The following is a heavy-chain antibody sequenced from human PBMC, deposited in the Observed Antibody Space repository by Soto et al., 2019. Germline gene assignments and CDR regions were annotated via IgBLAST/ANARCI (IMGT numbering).Heavy chain of an antibody. Sequence: GASVKVSCKASGYTFTSYGISWVRQAPGQGLEWMGWISAYNGNTNYAQKLQGRVTMTTDTSTSTAYMELRSLRSDDTAVYYCARVPGYCSSTSCYGHDAFDVWGQGTMVTVSS. D-gene: IGHD2-2*03. CDR2: ISAYNGNT. CDR1: GYTFTSYG. V-gene: IGHV1-18*01. CDR3: ARVPGYCSSTSCYGHDAFDV. J-gene: IGHJ3*01.